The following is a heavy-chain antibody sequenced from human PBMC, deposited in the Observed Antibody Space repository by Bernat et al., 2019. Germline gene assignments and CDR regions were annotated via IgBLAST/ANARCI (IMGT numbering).Heavy chain of an antibody. CDR1: GITVSSNY. Sequence: EVQVVESGGGLVQPGGSLRLSCAVSGITVSSNYMTWVRQAPGNGLEWISVIFSGGSTYYVDSVKGRFTISRDTSKNTLYLQMNSLRVEDTAVYYCARDVGATTGRDYWGQGTLVTVSS. V-gene: IGHV3-66*01. D-gene: IGHD1-26*01. J-gene: IGHJ4*02. CDR2: IFSGGST. CDR3: ARDVGATTGRDY.